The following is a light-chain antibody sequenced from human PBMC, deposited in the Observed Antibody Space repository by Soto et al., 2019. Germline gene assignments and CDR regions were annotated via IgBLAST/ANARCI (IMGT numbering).Light chain of an antibody. Sequence: DIVITHSPATLSVSPGERATLSCTASQSVSSNLAWFQQKPGQAPRLLIYGASTRATGIPARFSGSGSGTESGTEFTLTISSLQSEDFAVYYCQQYNIWPRTFGQGTKVDIK. J-gene: IGKJ1*01. V-gene: IGKV3-15*01. CDR2: GAS. CDR3: QQYNIWPRT. CDR1: QSVSSN.